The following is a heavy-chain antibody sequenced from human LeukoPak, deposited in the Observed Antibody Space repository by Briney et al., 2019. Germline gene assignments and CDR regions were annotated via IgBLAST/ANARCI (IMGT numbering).Heavy chain of an antibody. J-gene: IGHJ3*02. Sequence: GESLKISCKGSGYSFTSYWIGWVRQMSGKGLEWMGIIYPGDSDTRYSPSFQGQVTISADKSISTAYLQWGSLKASDTAMYYCARQTHYYDSSGYYPYAFDIWGQGTMVTVSS. CDR3: ARQTHYYDSSGYYPYAFDI. CDR2: IYPGDSDT. D-gene: IGHD3-22*01. V-gene: IGHV5-51*01. CDR1: GYSFTSYW.